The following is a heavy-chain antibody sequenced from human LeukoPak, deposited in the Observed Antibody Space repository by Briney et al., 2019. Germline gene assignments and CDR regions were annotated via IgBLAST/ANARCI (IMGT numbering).Heavy chain of an antibody. CDR1: GGSISSSSYY. Sequence: PSETLSLTCTVSGGSISSSSYYWGWIRQPPGKGLEWIGSIYYSGSTYYNPSLKSRVTISVDTSKNQFSLKLSSVTAADTAVYYCARHDWYDKYYFDSWGQGTLVTVSS. J-gene: IGHJ4*02. CDR2: IYYSGST. CDR3: ARHDWYDKYYFDS. D-gene: IGHD3-9*01. V-gene: IGHV4-39*01.